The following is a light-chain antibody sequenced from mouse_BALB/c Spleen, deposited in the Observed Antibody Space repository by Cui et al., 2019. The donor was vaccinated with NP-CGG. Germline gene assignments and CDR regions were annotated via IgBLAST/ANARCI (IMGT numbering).Light chain of an antibody. CDR3: ALWYSNHWV. CDR2: GTN. J-gene: IGLJ1*01. CDR1: TGAVTTSNY. V-gene: IGLV1*01. Sequence: QPFVTREFAPTTSPGETVTLTCRSSTGAVTTSNYANWVQEKPDHLFTGLIGGTNNRAPGVPARFSGSLIGDKAALTITGAQTEDEAIYFCALWYSNHWVFGGGTKLTVL.